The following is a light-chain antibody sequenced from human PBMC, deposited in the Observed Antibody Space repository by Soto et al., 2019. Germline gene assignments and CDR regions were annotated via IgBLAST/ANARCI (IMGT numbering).Light chain of an antibody. V-gene: IGLV1-40*01. CDR1: SSNIGAGFD. Sequence: QAVVTQPPSVSGAPGQRVIISCTGSSSNIGAGFDVYWHQHLPGTAPKLLINGNNNRPSGVPDRFSGSKSGTSASLAISGLQAEDEADYYCQSYDSSLRGAVFGGGTKVTVL. CDR2: GNN. J-gene: IGLJ2*01. CDR3: QSYDSSLRGAV.